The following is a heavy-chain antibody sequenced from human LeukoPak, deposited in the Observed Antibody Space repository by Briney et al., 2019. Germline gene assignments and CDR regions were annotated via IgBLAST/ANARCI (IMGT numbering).Heavy chain of an antibody. CDR2: ISYDGSNK. J-gene: IGHJ4*02. CDR1: GFTFSSYG. Sequence: GGSLRLSCAASGFTFSSYGMHWVRQAPGKGLEWVAVISYDGSNKYYADSVKGRFTISRDNSKNTLYLQMNSLRAEDTAVYYCAKLGLILTDPYCFDYWGQGTLVTVSS. V-gene: IGHV3-30*18. CDR3: AKLGLILTDPYCFDY. D-gene: IGHD3-9*01.